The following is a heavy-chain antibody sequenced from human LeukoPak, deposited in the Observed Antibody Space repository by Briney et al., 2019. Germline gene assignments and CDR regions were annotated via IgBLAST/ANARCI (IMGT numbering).Heavy chain of an antibody. CDR2: IRYDGSDK. J-gene: IGHJ4*02. D-gene: IGHD2-8*01. V-gene: IGHV3-30*02. CDR1: GFTFSSYG. CDR3: ARVTKGGSHGHYFDY. Sequence: GGSLRLSCAASGFTFSSYGMHWVRQAPGKGLEWVTFIRYDGSDKYYADSVKGRFTISRDNSKNTLYLQMNSLRAEDTAVYYCARVTKGGSHGHYFDYWGQGTLVTVSS.